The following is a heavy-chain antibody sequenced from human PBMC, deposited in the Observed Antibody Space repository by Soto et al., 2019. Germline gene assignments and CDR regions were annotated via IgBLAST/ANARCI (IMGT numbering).Heavy chain of an antibody. CDR2: ISSSSYI. CDR1: GFTFSSYS. CDR3: ARDRITMVRGVRFNWFDP. J-gene: IGHJ5*02. V-gene: IGHV3-21*01. D-gene: IGHD3-10*01. Sequence: GGSLRLSCAASGFTFSSYSMNWVRQAPGKGLEWVSSISSSSYIYYADSVKGRFTISRDNAKNSLYLQMNSLRAEDTAVYYCARDRITMVRGVRFNWFDPWGQGTLVTVSS.